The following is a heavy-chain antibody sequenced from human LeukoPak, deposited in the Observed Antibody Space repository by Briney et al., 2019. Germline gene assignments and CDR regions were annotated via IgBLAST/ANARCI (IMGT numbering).Heavy chain of an antibody. Sequence: ESGGTLRLSCAASGFTFSSYGMSWVRQAPGKGLEWVSSISSSSSYIYYADSVKGRFTISRDNAKNSLYLQMNSLRAEDTAVYYCARSGPMDGYSYGWYYYYYYMDVWGKGTTVTVSS. D-gene: IGHD5-18*01. CDR2: ISSSSSYI. J-gene: IGHJ6*03. CDR3: ARSGPMDGYSYGWYYYYYYMDV. V-gene: IGHV3-21*01. CDR1: GFTFSSYG.